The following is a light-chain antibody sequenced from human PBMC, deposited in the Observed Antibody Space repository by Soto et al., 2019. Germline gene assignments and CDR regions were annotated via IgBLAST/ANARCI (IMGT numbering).Light chain of an antibody. CDR3: QQYNSWPPAIT. Sequence: EIVMTQSPATLSVSPGERATLSCRASQSVGTNLAWYQQKPGQAPRLLIYGASTRATDIPARFSASGSGTEFILTISSLESEDFVVYYCQQYNSWPPAITFGQGTRLEIK. CDR1: QSVGTN. V-gene: IGKV3-15*01. CDR2: GAS. J-gene: IGKJ5*01.